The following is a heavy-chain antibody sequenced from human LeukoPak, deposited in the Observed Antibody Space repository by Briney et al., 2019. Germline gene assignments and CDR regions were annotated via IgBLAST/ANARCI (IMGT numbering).Heavy chain of an antibody. CDR1: VGTFSSYA. CDR3: ARGSGYYYDHNWFDP. J-gene: IGHJ5*02. CDR2: IIPIFGTA. V-gene: IGHV1-69*13. D-gene: IGHD3-22*01. Sequence: SVKVSCKASVGTFSSYAISWVRQAPGQGLEWMGGIIPIFGTANYAQKFQGRVTITADESTSTAYMELSSLRSEDTAVYYCARGSGYYYDHNWFDPWGQGTLVTVSS.